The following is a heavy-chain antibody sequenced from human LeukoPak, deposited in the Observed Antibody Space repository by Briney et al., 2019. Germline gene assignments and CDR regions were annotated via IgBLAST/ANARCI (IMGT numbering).Heavy chain of an antibody. D-gene: IGHD1-7*01. Sequence: RGCLTLSRLVSGFSFGGYAMRWVRPAAGKGLDWVASSSGGSEHTYHADSVKEWPTLSRANSKTTLYMQMNSRRAEDTAVYYCARTIAQYSNSWLYFYYGLDVWGQGTTVTVSS. V-gene: IGHV3-23*01. CDR3: ARTIAQYSNSWLYFYYGLDV. J-gene: IGHJ6*02. CDR1: GFSFGGYA. CDR2: SSGGSEHT.